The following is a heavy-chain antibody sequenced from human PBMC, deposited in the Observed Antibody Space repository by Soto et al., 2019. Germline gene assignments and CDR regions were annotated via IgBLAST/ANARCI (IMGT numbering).Heavy chain of an antibody. CDR1: GFTFSSYA. CDR2: ISGSGDST. D-gene: IGHD1-26*01. CDR3: VKGMGWDLLRNFDY. Sequence: GGSLRLSCAASGFTFSSYAMTWVRQAPGKGLEWVSGISGSGDSTYYADSVKGRFTISRDNSKNTPYLQTNSLRAEDTAIYYCVKGMGWDLLRNFDYWGQGTLVTVSS. V-gene: IGHV3-23*01. J-gene: IGHJ4*02.